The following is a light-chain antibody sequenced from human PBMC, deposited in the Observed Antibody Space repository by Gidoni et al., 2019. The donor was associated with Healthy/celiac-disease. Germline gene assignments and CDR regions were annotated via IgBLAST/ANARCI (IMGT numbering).Light chain of an antibody. CDR3: QQYYSTPLT. J-gene: IGKJ1*01. V-gene: IGKV4-1*01. Sequence: DIEMTQSPDSLAASLGERATINCKSSQSVLYSSNNKNFLAWYQQKPGQPPKLLIYGAYTRESGVPGRFSSSGSRADFTLTISILQAENVAVYYYQQYYSTPLTFGRGTKVEIK. CDR2: GAY. CDR1: QSVLYSSNNKNF.